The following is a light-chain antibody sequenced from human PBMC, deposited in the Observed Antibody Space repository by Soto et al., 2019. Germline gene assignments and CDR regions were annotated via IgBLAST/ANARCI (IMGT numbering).Light chain of an antibody. J-gene: IGKJ2*01. Sequence: DIQMTQSPSSLSASVGDRVTITCRARQSISSYLNWYQQKPGKAPKLLIYPASSWQSGVPSRFSGSGSGTDVTLTISSMHPEDFATYSFPQTYSTTYTFGQGTKLEIK. CDR3: PQTYSTTYT. V-gene: IGKV1-39*01. CDR2: PAS. CDR1: QSISSY.